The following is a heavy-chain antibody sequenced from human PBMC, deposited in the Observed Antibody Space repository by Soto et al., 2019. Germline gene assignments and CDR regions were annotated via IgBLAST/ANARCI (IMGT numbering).Heavy chain of an antibody. CDR3: ARERTWYSSSWYSGLDP. D-gene: IGHD6-13*01. CDR2: INHSGST. Sequence: SETLSLTCAVYGGSFSGYYWSWIRQPPGKGLEWIGEINHSGSTNYNPSLKSRVTISVDTSKNQFSLKLSSVTAADTAVYYCARERTWYSSSWYSGLDPWGQGTLVTVSS. CDR1: GGSFSGYY. J-gene: IGHJ5*02. V-gene: IGHV4-34*01.